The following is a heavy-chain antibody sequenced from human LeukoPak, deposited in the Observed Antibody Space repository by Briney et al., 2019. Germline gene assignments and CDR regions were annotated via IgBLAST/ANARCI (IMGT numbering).Heavy chain of an antibody. V-gene: IGHV2-70*11. Sequence: SGPTLVKPTQTLTLTCTFSGFSLTTNRMCVSWIRQPPGKALEWLARIDWGDDKYYSTSLKARLTISKATSKHPVVLTITHVDPVDTATYYCARIIAGPDFFDYWGQGTLITVSS. J-gene: IGHJ4*02. CDR3: ARIIAGPDFFDY. CDR2: IDWGDDK. CDR1: GFSLTTNRMC. D-gene: IGHD2-21*01.